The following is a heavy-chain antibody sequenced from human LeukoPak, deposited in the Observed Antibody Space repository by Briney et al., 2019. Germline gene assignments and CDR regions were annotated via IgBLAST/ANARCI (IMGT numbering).Heavy chain of an antibody. CDR2: IYYSGTT. CDR1: GGSISSSSYY. J-gene: IGHJ4*02. D-gene: IGHD1-26*01. CDR3: ARDRVGATTWLDY. Sequence: SETLSLTCTVSGGSISSSSYYWGWIRQPPGKGLEWIGYIYYSGTTYYNPSLKSRVTISVDTSKSQFSLKLTSVTAADTAVYYCARDRVGATTWLDYWGQGTLVTVSS. V-gene: IGHV4-39*07.